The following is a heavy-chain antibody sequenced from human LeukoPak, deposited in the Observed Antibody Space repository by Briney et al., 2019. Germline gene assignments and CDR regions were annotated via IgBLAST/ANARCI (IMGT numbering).Heavy chain of an antibody. D-gene: IGHD5-12*01. V-gene: IGHV4-34*01. CDR1: GGSFSGYY. J-gene: IGHJ6*02. Sequence: PSETLSLTCAVYGGSFSGYYWSWIRQPPGKGLEWIGEINNSGSTNYNPSLKSRVTISVDTSKNQFSLKLSSVTAADTAVYYCARLGVATTPVTDYGMDVWGQGTTVTVSS. CDR2: INNSGST. CDR3: ARLGVATTPVTDYGMDV.